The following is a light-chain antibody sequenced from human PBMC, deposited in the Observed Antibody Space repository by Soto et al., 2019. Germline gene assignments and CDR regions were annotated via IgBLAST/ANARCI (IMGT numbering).Light chain of an antibody. Sequence: DIVMTQSPDSLAVSLGERATINCKSSQSILYSSNNKNYLAWFQQKPGQPPKLLIYWASTRESGVPHRFSGSGSGTDFSLTISRLQAEDVAVYYCQQYYVTPVTFGPGTKVDI. CDR1: QSILYSSNNKNY. V-gene: IGKV4-1*01. CDR2: WAS. J-gene: IGKJ3*01. CDR3: QQYYVTPVT.